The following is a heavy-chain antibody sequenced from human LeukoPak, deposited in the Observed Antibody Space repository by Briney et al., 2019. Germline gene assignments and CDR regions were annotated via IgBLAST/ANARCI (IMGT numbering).Heavy chain of an antibody. CDR1: GGSFSGYY. V-gene: IGHV4-34*01. D-gene: IGHD3-3*01. CDR2: INHSGST. J-gene: IGHJ4*02. Sequence: PSETLSLTCAVYGGSFSGYYWSWIRQPPGKGLEWIGEINHSGSTNYNPSLKSRVTISVDTSKNQFSLKLSSVTAADTAVYYCARGNHEYYDFWSGYYFDYWGQGTPVTVSS. CDR3: ARGNHEYYDFWSGYYFDY.